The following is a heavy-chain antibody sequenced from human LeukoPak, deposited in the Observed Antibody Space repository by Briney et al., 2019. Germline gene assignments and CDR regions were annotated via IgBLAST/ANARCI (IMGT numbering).Heavy chain of an antibody. J-gene: IGHJ3*02. CDR3: ATRLPLGEADAFDT. D-gene: IGHD3-16*01. CDR2: IYSGGTT. CDR1: GFTVNSNY. V-gene: IGHV3-66*01. Sequence: GGSLRLACVGSGFTVNSNYMSWVRQAPGKGLEGLSFIYSGGTTYYADSVTGRFTISRDNSKNTLYLQMNSLTVEDTAVYYCATRLPLGEADAFDTWRQGTMVIVSS.